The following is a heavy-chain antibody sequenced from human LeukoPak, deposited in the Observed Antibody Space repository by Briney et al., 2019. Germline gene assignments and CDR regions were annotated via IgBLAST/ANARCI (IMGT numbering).Heavy chain of an antibody. CDR2: ISYDGSNK. Sequence: GGSLRLSCAASGFTFSSYGMHWVRQAPGKGLEWVAVISYDGSNKYYADSVKGRFTISRDNSKNTLYLQMNSLRAEDTAVYYCAKGVGYCSSTSCYVGFDYWGQGTLVTVSS. J-gene: IGHJ4*02. CDR1: GFTFSSYG. V-gene: IGHV3-30*18. CDR3: AKGVGYCSSTSCYVGFDY. D-gene: IGHD2-2*03.